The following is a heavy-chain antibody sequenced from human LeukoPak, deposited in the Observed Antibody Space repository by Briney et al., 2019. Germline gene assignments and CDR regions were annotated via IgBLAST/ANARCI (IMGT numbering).Heavy chain of an antibody. J-gene: IGHJ3*02. CDR3: AKDMRFSYGYPDAFDI. D-gene: IGHD5-18*01. Sequence: XRXSXAAXXFXFSXYAMSWVRQAPGKGLEWVSAISGSGDTTYYADSVKGRFTISRDNSKNTLYLQMNSLRAEDTALYYCAKDMRFSYGYPDAFDIWGQGTMVTVSS. CDR1: XFXFSXYA. CDR2: ISGSGDTT. V-gene: IGHV3-23*01.